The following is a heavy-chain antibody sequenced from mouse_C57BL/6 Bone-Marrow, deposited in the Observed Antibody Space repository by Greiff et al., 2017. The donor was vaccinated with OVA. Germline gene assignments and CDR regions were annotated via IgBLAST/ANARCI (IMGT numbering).Heavy chain of an antibody. Sequence: EVKVVESGGGLVQPKGSLKLSCAASGFSFNTYAMNWVRQAPGKGLEWVARIRSKSNNYATYYADSVKDRFTISRDDSESMLYLQMNNLKTEDTAMYYCVRLEENWYFDVWGTGTTVTVSS. V-gene: IGHV10-1*01. CDR3: VRLEENWYFDV. CDR2: IRSKSNNYAT. J-gene: IGHJ1*03. CDR1: GFSFNTYA.